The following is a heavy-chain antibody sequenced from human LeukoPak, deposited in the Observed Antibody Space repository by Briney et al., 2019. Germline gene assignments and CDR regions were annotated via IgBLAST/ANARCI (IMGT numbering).Heavy chain of an antibody. CDR1: GFTFSSYA. CDR3: AKTLDYYDSSGYSP. Sequence: PRGSLRLSCAASGFTFSSYAMSWVRQAPGKGLEWVSAISGSGGSTYYADSVKGRFTISRDNSKNTLYLQMNSLRAEDTAVYYCAKTLDYYDSSGYSPWGQGTLVTVSS. D-gene: IGHD3-22*01. J-gene: IGHJ5*02. CDR2: ISGSGGST. V-gene: IGHV3-23*01.